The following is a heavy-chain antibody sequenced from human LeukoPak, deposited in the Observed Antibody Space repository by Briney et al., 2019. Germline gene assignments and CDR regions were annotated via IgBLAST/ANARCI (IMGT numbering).Heavy chain of an antibody. D-gene: IGHD1-26*01. J-gene: IGHJ6*02. V-gene: IGHV4-59*01. CDR1: GGSISSYY. CDR3: ARGGTVRNGMDV. Sequence: NPSETLSLTCTVSGGSISSYYWSWIRQPPGKGLEWIGYIYYSGSTNYNPSLKSRVTISVDTSRNQFSLKLSSVTAADTAVYYCARGGTVRNGMDVWGQGTTVTVS. CDR2: IYYSGST.